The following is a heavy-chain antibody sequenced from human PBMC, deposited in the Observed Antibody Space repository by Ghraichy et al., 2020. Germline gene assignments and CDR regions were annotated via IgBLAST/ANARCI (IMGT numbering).Heavy chain of an antibody. CDR1: GFTFSSYA. CDR2: ISCDRPTT. Sequence: GGSLRLSCAASGFTFSSYAMNWVRQAPGKGPQWVSGISCDRPTTNYADSVKGRFTISRDNSKNTLYLQMNSLRAEDTAVYYCAKDSRCSSISCYTSWFDPWGQGTLVTVSS. J-gene: IGHJ5*02. V-gene: IGHV3-23*01. CDR3: AKDSRCSSISCYTSWFDP. D-gene: IGHD2-2*02.